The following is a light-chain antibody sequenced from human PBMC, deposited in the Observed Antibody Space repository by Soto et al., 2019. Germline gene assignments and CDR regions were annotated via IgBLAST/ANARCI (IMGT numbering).Light chain of an antibody. J-gene: IGLJ2*01. V-gene: IGLV2-23*01. CDR2: EGS. CDR1: RSDVGSYNL. Sequence: QSALTQPASVSGSPGQSITISCTGTRSDVGSYNLVSGYQQHPGKAPKLMIYEGSKRPSGVSNRFSGSKSGNTASLTISGIHAEDEADYSCCSYAGSSNGVFGVGTNLSGL. CDR3: CSYAGSSNGV.